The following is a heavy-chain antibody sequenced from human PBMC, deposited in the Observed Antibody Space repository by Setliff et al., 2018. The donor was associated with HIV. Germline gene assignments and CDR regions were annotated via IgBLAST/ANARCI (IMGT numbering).Heavy chain of an antibody. D-gene: IGHD3-9*01. Sequence: PSETLSLTCTVSGDSINSGTYYWSWIRQPAGKGLEWIGRLHLSGDTNYNPSLKSRVTMSIDTSKNQFSLKLSSVTAADTAAYYCASTRIPIWFFHYWAQGTLVTVSS. CDR1: GDSINSGTYY. J-gene: IGHJ4*02. V-gene: IGHV4-61*02. CDR2: LHLSGDT. CDR3: ASTRIPIWFFHY.